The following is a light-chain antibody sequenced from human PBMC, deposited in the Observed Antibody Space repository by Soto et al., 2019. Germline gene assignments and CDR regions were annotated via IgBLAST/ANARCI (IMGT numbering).Light chain of an antibody. CDR2: GAS. Sequence: EIGMTQSLATLSVSPGERATLSCRASQSVSSNLAWYQQKPGQAPRLLIYGASTRATGIPARFSGSGSGTEFTLTIRSLQSEDFAVYYCQQYNNWPWTFGQGTKVEIK. CDR3: QQYNNWPWT. CDR1: QSVSSN. V-gene: IGKV3-15*01. J-gene: IGKJ1*01.